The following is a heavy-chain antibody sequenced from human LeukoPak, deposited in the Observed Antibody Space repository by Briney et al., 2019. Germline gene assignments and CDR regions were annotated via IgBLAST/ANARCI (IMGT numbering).Heavy chain of an antibody. V-gene: IGHV1-18*01. Sequence: GASVEVSCKASGYTFTSYGISWVRQAPGQGLEWMGWISAYNGNTNYAQKLQGRVTMITDTSTSTAYMELRSLRSDDTAVYYCARPQKLGLWYPAAHYYYYGMDVWGQGTTVTVSS. J-gene: IGHJ6*02. CDR3: ARPQKLGLWYPAAHYYYYGMDV. CDR1: GYTFTSYG. CDR2: ISAYNGNT. D-gene: IGHD5-12*01.